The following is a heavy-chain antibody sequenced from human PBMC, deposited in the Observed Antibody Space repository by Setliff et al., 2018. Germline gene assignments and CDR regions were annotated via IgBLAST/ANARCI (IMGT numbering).Heavy chain of an antibody. CDR2: INHSGST. Sequence: SETLSLTCAVYGGSFSGYYWSWIRQPPGKGLEWIGEINHSGSTYYNPSLKSRVTISVDTSKNQFSLKLSSVTAADTAVYFCARHDKGYSYDSSGYYLDAFDIWGQGTMVTVSS. D-gene: IGHD3-22*01. CDR1: GGSFSGYY. CDR3: ARHDKGYSYDSSGYYLDAFDI. J-gene: IGHJ3*02. V-gene: IGHV4-34*01.